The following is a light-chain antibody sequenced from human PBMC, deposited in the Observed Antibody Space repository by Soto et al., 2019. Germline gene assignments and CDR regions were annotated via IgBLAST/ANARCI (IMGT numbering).Light chain of an antibody. J-gene: IGLJ3*02. V-gene: IGLV2-23*02. CDR1: SSDIGIYNL. Sequence: QSALTQPASASGSPGQSITISCTGTSSDIGIYNLVSWYQQHPGKAPKLIIYEATKRPSGVSNRFSGSKSGNTVSLTVSGLQAEDEADYYSCLSARRTTFMFGGGTKLTVL. CDR3: CLSARRTTFM. CDR2: EAT.